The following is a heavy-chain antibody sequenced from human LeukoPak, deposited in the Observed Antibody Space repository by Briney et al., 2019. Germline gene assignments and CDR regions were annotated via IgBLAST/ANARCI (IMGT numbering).Heavy chain of an antibody. D-gene: IGHD5-18*01. V-gene: IGHV1-69*13. CDR2: IIPIFGTA. CDR1: GGTFSSYA. Sequence: ASVKVSCKASGGTFSSYAISWVRQAPGQGLEWMGGIIPIFGTANYAQKFQGRVTITADESTSIAYMELSSLRSEDTAVYYCARDRMDTAMVEGGNWFDPWGQGTLVTVSS. CDR3: ARDRMDTAMVEGGNWFDP. J-gene: IGHJ5*02.